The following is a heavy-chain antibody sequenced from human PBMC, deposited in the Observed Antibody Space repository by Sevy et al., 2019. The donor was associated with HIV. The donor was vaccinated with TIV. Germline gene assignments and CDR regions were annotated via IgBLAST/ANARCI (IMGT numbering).Heavy chain of an antibody. J-gene: IGHJ6*02. CDR3: ARDQYDSSGYYYSYYGMDV. V-gene: IGHV1-18*01. Sequence: ASVKVSCKASGYTFTSYGINWVRQAPGQGLEWMGWISAYSGKTNYAQNLQGRVTMTTDTFTSTAYMELRSLPSDDTAVYYCARDQYDSSGYYYSYYGMDVWGQGTTVTVSS. D-gene: IGHD3-22*01. CDR1: GYTFTSYG. CDR2: ISAYSGKT.